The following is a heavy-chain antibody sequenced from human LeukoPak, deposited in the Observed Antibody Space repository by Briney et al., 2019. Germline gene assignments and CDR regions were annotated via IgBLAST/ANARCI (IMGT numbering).Heavy chain of an antibody. Sequence: SVKVSCKASGGTFSSYAISWVRQAPGQGLEWMGRIIPILGIANYAQKFQGRVTITADKSTSTAYMELSSLRSEGTAVYYCARDSIVGATYFDYWGQGTLVTVSS. D-gene: IGHD1-26*01. J-gene: IGHJ4*02. CDR3: ARDSIVGATYFDY. CDR2: IIPILGIA. V-gene: IGHV1-69*04. CDR1: GGTFSSYA.